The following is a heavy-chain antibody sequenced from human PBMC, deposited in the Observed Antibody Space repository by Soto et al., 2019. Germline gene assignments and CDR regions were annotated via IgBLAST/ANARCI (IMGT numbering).Heavy chain of an antibody. D-gene: IGHD1-26*01. CDR2: ISYDGSNK. CDR3: AKASGAYYPPPSDY. CDR1: GFTFSSYG. Sequence: QVQLVESGGGGVQPGRSLRLSCAASGFTFSSYGMHWVRQAAGKGLEWVAVISYDGSNKYYADSVKGRFTISRDNSKNTLFLQMNSLRAEDTAVYYCAKASGAYYPPPSDYWGQGTLVTVSS. V-gene: IGHV3-30*18. J-gene: IGHJ4*02.